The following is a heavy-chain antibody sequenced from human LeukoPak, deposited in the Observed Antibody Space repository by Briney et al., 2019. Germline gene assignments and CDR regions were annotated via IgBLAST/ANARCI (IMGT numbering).Heavy chain of an antibody. D-gene: IGHD5-24*01. CDR3: ARLKRDGYNPPYFDY. V-gene: IGHV3-48*02. Sequence: PGGSLRLSCAASGFTFSSYSMNWVRQAPGKGLEWVSYISYSSGIIFYADSVKGRFTISRDNAKNSLYLQMNSLRDEDTAVYYCARLKRDGYNPPYFDYWGQGTLVTVSS. J-gene: IGHJ4*02. CDR1: GFTFSSYS. CDR2: ISYSSGII.